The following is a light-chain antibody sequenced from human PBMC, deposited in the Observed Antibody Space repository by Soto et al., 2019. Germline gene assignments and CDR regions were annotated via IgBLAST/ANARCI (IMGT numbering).Light chain of an antibody. J-gene: IGKJ1*01. CDR1: QRVSSK. Sequence: EIVLTQSQGTLSVSPGERATLSCRASQRVSSKLAWYQQKPGQAPRLLFYGASTGATGIPARFSGSGSETEFTLSISSLQSEDFAVYYCQQYNNWPGTFGQGTKVEIK. V-gene: IGKV3-15*01. CDR2: GAS. CDR3: QQYNNWPGT.